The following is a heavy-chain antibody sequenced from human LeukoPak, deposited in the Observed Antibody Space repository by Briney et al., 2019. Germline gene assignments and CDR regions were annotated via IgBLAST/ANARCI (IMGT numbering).Heavy chain of an antibody. CDR2: IKSKSDGGTT. V-gene: IGHV3-15*01. CDR1: GFTFNNAW. Sequence: PGESLRLSCAASGFTFNNAWMTWVRRAPGKGLEWVGRIKSKSDGGTTDYAAPVKGRFSISRDDSKNTLYLQVSSLETEDTAVYYCTTDHAITAADFERQYYYYYYYMNVWGKGTTVTVSS. D-gene: IGHD6-13*01. J-gene: IGHJ6*03. CDR3: TTDHAITAADFERQYYYYYYYMNV.